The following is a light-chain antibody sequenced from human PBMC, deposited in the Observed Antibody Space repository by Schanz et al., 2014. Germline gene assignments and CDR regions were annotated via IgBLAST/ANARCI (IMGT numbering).Light chain of an antibody. V-gene: IGKV2-28*01. Sequence: DIVMTQSPLSLPVTPGEPASISCRSSRSLLHSNGYNYLDWYLQKPGQSPQLLIYLGSNRASGVPDRFSGSGSGTDFTLKISRVEADDVGVYYCMQALQTPYSFGQGTKLEIK. CDR1: RSLLHSNGYNY. J-gene: IGKJ2*03. CDR3: MQALQTPYS. CDR2: LGS.